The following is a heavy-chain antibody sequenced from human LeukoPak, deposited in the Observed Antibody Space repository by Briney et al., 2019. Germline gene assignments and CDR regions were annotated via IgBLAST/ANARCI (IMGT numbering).Heavy chain of an antibody. CDR2: INPNSGGT. CDR1: GYTFTGYY. Sequence: ASVKVSCKASGYTFTGYYMHWVRQAPGQGLEWMGWINPNSGGTNYAQKFQGRVTMTRDTSISTAYMELSRLRSDDTAVYYCARDHCSSTSCYESVWFDPWGQGTLVTVSS. J-gene: IGHJ5*02. D-gene: IGHD2-2*01. V-gene: IGHV1-2*02. CDR3: ARDHCSSTSCYESVWFDP.